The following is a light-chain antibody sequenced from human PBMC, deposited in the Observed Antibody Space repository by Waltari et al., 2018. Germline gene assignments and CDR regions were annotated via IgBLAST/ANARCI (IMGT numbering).Light chain of an antibody. CDR1: NSNIGNNV. Sequence: QSVLTQPPSVSEAPRQRVTIPCSGSNSNIGNNVVNWYQQFPGKAPKLLIYYDDLLFSGVSDRFSGSKSGTSASLAISGLQSEDEADYYCSTWDDSLNAWVFGGGTKLTVL. V-gene: IGLV1-36*01. J-gene: IGLJ3*02. CDR2: YDD. CDR3: STWDDSLNAWV.